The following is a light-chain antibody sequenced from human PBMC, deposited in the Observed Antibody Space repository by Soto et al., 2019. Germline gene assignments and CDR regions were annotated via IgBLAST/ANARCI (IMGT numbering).Light chain of an antibody. CDR2: EVT. V-gene: IGLV2-14*01. CDR3: LSHTGSMTL. J-gene: IGLJ3*02. CDR1: SSDVGDYNY. Sequence: QSVLTQPASVSGSPGQSITISCTGASSDVGDYNYVSWYQEHPGQVPKLIIFEVTTRPSGVSDRFSGSRSGNTASLTISGLQAEAEADYYSLSHTGSMTLFGGGTKLTVL.